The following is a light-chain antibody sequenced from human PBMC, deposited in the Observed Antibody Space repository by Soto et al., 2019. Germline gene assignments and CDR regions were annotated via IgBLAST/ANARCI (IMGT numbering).Light chain of an antibody. V-gene: IGKV3-15*01. CDR2: GAS. CDR1: QSVSST. Sequence: EIVMTQSPATLSVSPGERATLSCRASQSVSSTLAWYQQKPGQAPRLLIYGASTRATGIPARFSGSGSGTEFTLTISSLQSEDFVVYYCQQYNNWPGLTFGGGTKVEIK. CDR3: QQYNNWPGLT. J-gene: IGKJ4*01.